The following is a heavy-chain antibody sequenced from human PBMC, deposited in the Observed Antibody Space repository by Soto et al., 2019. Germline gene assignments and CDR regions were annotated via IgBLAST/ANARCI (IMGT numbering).Heavy chain of an antibody. CDR2: IYYSGST. CDR1: DVSISSYY. Sequence: SETLSLTCTVSDVSISSYYWTWIRQPPGKGLEWIGYIYYSGSTNYNPSLKSRVTISVDTSKNQFSLKLSSVTAADTAVYYCARHGQQLFSTWFDPWGQGNLVTVSS. D-gene: IGHD6-13*01. J-gene: IGHJ5*02. V-gene: IGHV4-59*08. CDR3: ARHGQQLFSTWFDP.